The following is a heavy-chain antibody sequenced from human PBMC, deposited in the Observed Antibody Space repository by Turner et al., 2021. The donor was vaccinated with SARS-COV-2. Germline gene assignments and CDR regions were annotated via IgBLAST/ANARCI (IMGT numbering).Heavy chain of an antibody. V-gene: IGHV3-21*01. CDR1: GFTFSTYN. J-gene: IGHJ4*02. CDR3: ARDLGGYHDFWNGYYTSGFDY. Sequence: EVQLVESGGGLVKPGGSLRLSCAASGFTFSTYNMNWVRQAPVKGLECSSSISRSSSFVYCADSVKVRFTISRDNTKNSLYLQMNSLRAENTAVYYCARDLGGYHDFWNGYYTSGFDYWGQGTLVTVSS. D-gene: IGHD3-3*01. CDR2: ISRSSSFV.